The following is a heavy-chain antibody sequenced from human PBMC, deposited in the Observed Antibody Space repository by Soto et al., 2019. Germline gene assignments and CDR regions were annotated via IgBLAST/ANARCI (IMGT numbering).Heavy chain of an antibody. D-gene: IGHD4-4*01. CDR1: GYTFTSYY. Sequence: QVQLVQSGAEVKKPGASVKVSCKASGYTFTSYYMHWVRLTPGEGLEWMGIINHDGGGTSYAQQFQGRVIMTRDTSTSTVYMEMSSLRSEDTAVYYSAVGGNYLSMYVWGQGTTVTVSS. V-gene: IGHV1-46*01. J-gene: IGHJ6*02. CDR3: AVGGNYLSMYV. CDR2: INHDGGGT.